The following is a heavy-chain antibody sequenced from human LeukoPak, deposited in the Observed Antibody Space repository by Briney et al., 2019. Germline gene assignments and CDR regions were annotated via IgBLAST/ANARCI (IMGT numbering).Heavy chain of an antibody. Sequence: GGSLRLSCAASGITVSSKYMSWVRQAPGKGLEWVSVMQSGGSTYYADSVKGRFTISRDNSKNTLYLQMNSLRVEDTAVYYCARDGGAGWYFDLWGRGTLVTVSS. CDR2: MQSGGST. CDR3: ARDGGAGWYFDL. J-gene: IGHJ2*01. D-gene: IGHD3-16*01. CDR1: GITVSSKY. V-gene: IGHV3-53*01.